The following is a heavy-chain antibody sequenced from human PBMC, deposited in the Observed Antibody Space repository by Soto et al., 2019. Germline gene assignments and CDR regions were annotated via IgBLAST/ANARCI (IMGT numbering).Heavy chain of an antibody. V-gene: IGHV1-46*01. CDR2: INPSGGST. CDR3: ARAMGMITFGGVIVPPLTYFDF. D-gene: IGHD3-16*02. Sequence: ASVKVSCKASGYTLTRYYLHWVRQAPGQGLEWMGIINPSGGSTSYAQKFQGRVSMTRDTSTSTVYMELSSLRSEDTAVYYCARAMGMITFGGVIVPPLTYFDFWGQGTLVTVSS. CDR1: GYTLTRYY. J-gene: IGHJ4*02.